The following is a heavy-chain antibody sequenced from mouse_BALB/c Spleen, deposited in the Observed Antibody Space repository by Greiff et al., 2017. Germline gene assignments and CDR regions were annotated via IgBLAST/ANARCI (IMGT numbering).Heavy chain of an antibody. J-gene: IGHJ3*01. D-gene: IGHD1-1*01. V-gene: IGHV5-6-3*01. CDR2: INSNGGST. Sequence: EVKVVESGGGLVQPGGSLKLSCAASGFTFSSYGMSWVRQTPDKRLELVATINSNGGSTYYPDSVKGRFTISRDNAKNTLYLQMSSLKSEDTAMYYCARDLNYYGSSWFAYWGQGTLVTVSA. CDR3: ARDLNYYGSSWFAY. CDR1: GFTFSSYG.